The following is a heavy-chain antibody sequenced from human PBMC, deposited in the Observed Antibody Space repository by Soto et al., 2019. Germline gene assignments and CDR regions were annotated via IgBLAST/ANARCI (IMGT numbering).Heavy chain of an antibody. CDR3: ASGVERIGNRSFWPISNNFDH. CDR2: INIDGSST. J-gene: IGHJ4*02. D-gene: IGHD4-4*01. Sequence: PGGSLRLSCAASGFLFSGYWIHWVRQSPGKGLVWVSRINIDGSSTSYADSVKGRFTISRDNANDTLYLQMNSLGAEYTAVYFCASGVERIGNRSFWPISNNFDHWGQGSLV. V-gene: IGHV3-74*01. CDR1: GFLFSGYW.